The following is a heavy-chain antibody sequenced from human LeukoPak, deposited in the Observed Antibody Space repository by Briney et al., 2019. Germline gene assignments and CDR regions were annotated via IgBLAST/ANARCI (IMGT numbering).Heavy chain of an antibody. CDR1: GSTVDSNY. J-gene: IGHJ4*02. CDR3: ARGDDSGYYDYFDY. V-gene: IGHV3-53*01. CDR2: IYTGGNT. Sequence: GGSLRLSCAASGSTVDSNYLSWVRQAPGKGLEWVSTIYTGGNTYYAASVKGRFTISRDFSKNTVFLHMNSLRAKDTAMYYCARGDDSGYYDYFDYWGQGALVTVSS. D-gene: IGHD3-22*01.